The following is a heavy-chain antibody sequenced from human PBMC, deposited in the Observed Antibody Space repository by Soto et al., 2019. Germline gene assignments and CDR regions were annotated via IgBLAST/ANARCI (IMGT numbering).Heavy chain of an antibody. D-gene: IGHD6-13*01. CDR2: VYNSVST. CDR3: ARYRREAVAGYTLDN. Sequence: SETLSLTCTVSGGSISSNYWTWIRQPPGKGLEWIGYVYNSVSTNYNPSLKSRVTISEDTSKSQFSLKVNSMTAADTAVYYCARYRREAVAGYTLDNWGQGILVNVSP. CDR1: GGSISSNY. J-gene: IGHJ4*02. V-gene: IGHV4-59*01.